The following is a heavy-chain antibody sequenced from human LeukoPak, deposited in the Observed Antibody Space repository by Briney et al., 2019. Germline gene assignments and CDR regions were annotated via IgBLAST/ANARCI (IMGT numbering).Heavy chain of an antibody. V-gene: IGHV3-7*01. Sequence: GGSLRLSCAASGFTFRSPCMSWVRRAPGKGLELVANINQDGGEKYYVDSVKGRFTISRDNAKNSLFLQMNSLRAEDTATYYCAKTFIAVANPIDYWGQGTLVTVSS. CDR2: INQDGGEK. CDR3: AKTFIAVANPIDY. D-gene: IGHD6-19*01. CDR1: GFTFRSPC. J-gene: IGHJ4*02.